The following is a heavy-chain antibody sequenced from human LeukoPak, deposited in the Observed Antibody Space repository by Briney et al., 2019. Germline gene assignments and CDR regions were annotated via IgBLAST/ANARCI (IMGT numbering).Heavy chain of an antibody. Sequence: GGSLRLSCAASGFTFSTYAMSWVRQAPGKGLEWVSAISGSGGSTYYADSVKGRFTLSRDNSKNTLYLQMNSLRAEDTAVYYCAKGGIQLWFYLDYWGQGTLVTVSS. D-gene: IGHD5-18*01. CDR3: AKGGIQLWFYLDY. J-gene: IGHJ4*02. V-gene: IGHV3-23*01. CDR2: ISGSGGST. CDR1: GFTFSTYA.